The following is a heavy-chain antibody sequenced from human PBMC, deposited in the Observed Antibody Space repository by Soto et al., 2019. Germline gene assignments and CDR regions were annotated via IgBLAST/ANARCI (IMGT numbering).Heavy chain of an antibody. Sequence: QITLKESGPPLVKPTQTLTLTCTFSGFSLSTSGVGVGWIRQPPGKALEWLALIYWDDDKRYMSSLKSRLTIIKDTSKNQVFLTMTNMDPVDTATYYCAHRSVTDWFDPWGQGTLVTVSS. CDR3: AHRSVTDWFDP. CDR2: IYWDDDK. V-gene: IGHV2-5*02. J-gene: IGHJ5*02. D-gene: IGHD4-17*01. CDR1: GFSLSTSGVG.